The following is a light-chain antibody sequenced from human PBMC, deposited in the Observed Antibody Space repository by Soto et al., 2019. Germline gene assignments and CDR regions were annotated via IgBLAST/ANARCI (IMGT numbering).Light chain of an antibody. J-gene: IGKJ5*01. CDR2: RAS. V-gene: IGKV3-15*01. Sequence: EIVITQSPSTLSVSPGERATLSCRASQSVSSDLAWYQQKPGQAPRLLIYRASTRATGVPARFSGSGSGTEFTLTISSLQSEDFAVYYCQQHNQWPITFGQGTRLEIK. CDR1: QSVSSD. CDR3: QQHNQWPIT.